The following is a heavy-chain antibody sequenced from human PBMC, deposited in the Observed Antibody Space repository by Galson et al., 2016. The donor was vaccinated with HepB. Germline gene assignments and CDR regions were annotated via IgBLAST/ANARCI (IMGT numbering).Heavy chain of an antibody. CDR3: TRDGTLRPLVY. CDR1: GFSFGSYW. Sequence: SLRLSCAGSGFSFGSYWMSWVRQSPGKGLEWVANIKPDGSEKYYVDSVEGRFTISRDNAKNSLYLQMNSLRAEDTALYYCTRDGTLRPLVYWGEGTLVTCSS. D-gene: IGHD6-6*01. J-gene: IGHJ4*02. CDR2: IKPDGSEK. V-gene: IGHV3-7*03.